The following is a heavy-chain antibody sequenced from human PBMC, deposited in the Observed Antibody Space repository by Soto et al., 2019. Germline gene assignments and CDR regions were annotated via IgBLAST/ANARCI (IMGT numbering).Heavy chain of an antibody. CDR2: IYHSGST. CDR1: GGSISSGGSS. V-gene: IGHV4-30-2*01. Sequence: QLQLQESGSGLVKPSQTLSLTCAVSGGSISSGGSSWTWIRQPPGKGLEWIGYIYHSGSTYYNPSLQSRGTISVDRSKNQFSLKLTSVTAADTAVYYCARGAVVNFDSWGQGTLVTVSS. J-gene: IGHJ4*02. CDR3: ARGAVVNFDS. D-gene: IGHD3-22*01.